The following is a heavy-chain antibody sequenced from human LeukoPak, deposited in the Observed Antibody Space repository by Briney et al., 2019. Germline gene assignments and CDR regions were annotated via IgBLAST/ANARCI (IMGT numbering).Heavy chain of an antibody. CDR1: GFTFTSYA. V-gene: IGHV3-23*01. CDR2: INGGGEDT. J-gene: IGHJ2*01. D-gene: IGHD1-1*01. Sequence: GGSLRLSCAASGFTFTSYAMSWIRQAPGKGLEWVSAINGGGEDTYYPDPVKGRFTISRDNSKNTLYLQMNSLRAEDTAIYYCAKPRAMTTGVGRYFDLWGRGTLVTVSS. CDR3: AKPRAMTTGVGRYFDL.